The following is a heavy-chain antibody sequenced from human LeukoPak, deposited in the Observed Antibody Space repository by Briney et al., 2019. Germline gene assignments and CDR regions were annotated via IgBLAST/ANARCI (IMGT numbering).Heavy chain of an antibody. CDR1: GFTFSTYG. CDR3: ARDMRELLPQDGYFDY. CDR2: ISYDGSNK. J-gene: IGHJ4*02. D-gene: IGHD1-26*01. Sequence: GGSLRLSCAASGFTFSTYGMHWVRQAPGRGLEWVALISYDGSNKYYADSVKGRFTISRDNSKNTLYLQMNSLRAEDTAVYYCARDMRELLPQDGYFDYWGQGTLVTVSS. V-gene: IGHV3-30*03.